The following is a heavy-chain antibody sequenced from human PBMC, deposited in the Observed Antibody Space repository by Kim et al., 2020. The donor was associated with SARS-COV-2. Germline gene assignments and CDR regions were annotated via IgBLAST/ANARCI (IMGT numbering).Heavy chain of an antibody. D-gene: IGHD3-3*01. Sequence: SETLSLTCAVSGGSISSSNWWSWVRQPPGKGLEWIGEIYHSGSTNYNPSLKSRVTISVDKSKNQFSLKLSSVTAADTAVYYCARALGNYDFWSGYSREGFDYWGQGTLVTVSS. CDR2: IYHSGST. CDR3: ARALGNYDFWSGYSREGFDY. V-gene: IGHV4-4*02. CDR1: GGSISSSNW. J-gene: IGHJ4*02.